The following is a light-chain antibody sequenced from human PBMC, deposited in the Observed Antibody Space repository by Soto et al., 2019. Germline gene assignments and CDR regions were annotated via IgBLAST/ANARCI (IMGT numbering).Light chain of an antibody. V-gene: IGKV2-28*01. CDR3: MQALQTLST. CDR2: LGS. J-gene: IGKJ1*01. CDR1: QSLLHSNGYNY. Sequence: DIVMTQSPLFLPVTPGEPASISCRSSQSLLHSNGYNYLDWYLQKPGQSPQLLIYLGSNRASGVPDRFSGSGSGTDFTLKISRVEAEDVGVYYYMQALQTLSTFGQGTKVEIK.